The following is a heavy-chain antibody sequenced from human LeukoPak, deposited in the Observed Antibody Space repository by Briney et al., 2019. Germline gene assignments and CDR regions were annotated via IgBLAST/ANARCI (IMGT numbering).Heavy chain of an antibody. Sequence: GGSLRLSCAASGFTFNNHWMSWVRQAPGKGPEWVANIKQDGSDKYYVDSVKGRFTISRDNAKNSLSLQMNSLRAEDTAVYYCVRDHYIVLGPAAGAFDIWGQGTMVTVSS. CDR1: GFTFNNHW. J-gene: IGHJ3*02. D-gene: IGHD2-2*01. V-gene: IGHV3-7*01. CDR3: VRDHYIVLGPAAGAFDI. CDR2: IKQDGSDK.